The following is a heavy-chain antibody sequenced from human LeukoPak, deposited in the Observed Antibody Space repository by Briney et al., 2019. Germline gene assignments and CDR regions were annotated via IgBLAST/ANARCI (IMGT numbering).Heavy chain of an antibody. CDR2: IKQDGSEK. CDR1: GFTFSSYW. Sequence: GGSLRLSCAASGFTFSSYWMSWVRQAPGKGLEWVANIKQDGSEKYYVDSVKGRFTISRDNAKNSLYLQMNSPRAEDTAVYYCARDNRVVVPAAIDYYYYMDVWGKGTTVTVSS. V-gene: IGHV3-7*01. CDR3: ARDNRVVVPAAIDYYYYMDV. J-gene: IGHJ6*03. D-gene: IGHD2-2*01.